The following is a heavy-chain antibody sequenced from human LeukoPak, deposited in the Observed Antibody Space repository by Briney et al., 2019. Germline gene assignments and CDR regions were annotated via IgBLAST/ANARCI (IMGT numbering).Heavy chain of an antibody. J-gene: IGHJ4*02. V-gene: IGHV1-69*04. CDR3: AATYYYDSSGYYWVRYFDY. Sequence: ASVKVSCKASGGTFSIYAISWVRQAPGQGLEWMGRIIPILGIANYAQKFQGRVTITADKSTSTAYMELSSLRSEDTAVYYCAATYYYDSSGYYWVRYFDYWGQGTLVTVSS. CDR1: GGTFSIYA. CDR2: IIPILGIA. D-gene: IGHD3-22*01.